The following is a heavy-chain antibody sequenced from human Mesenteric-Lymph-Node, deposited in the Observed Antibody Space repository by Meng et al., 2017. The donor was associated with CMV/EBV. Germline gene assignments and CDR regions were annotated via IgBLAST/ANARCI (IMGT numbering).Heavy chain of an antibody. V-gene: IGHV3-53*01. D-gene: IGHD3-10*01. CDR2: IYSGGST. J-gene: IGHJ4*02. Sequence: GESLKISYAASGFTVSSNYMSWVRQAPGKGLEWVSVIYSGGSTFYADSVKGRFTISRDISKNTLYLQMNSLRAEDSAVYYCARGPRRTLVFDYWGQGTLVTVSS. CDR1: GFTVSSNY. CDR3: ARGPRRTLVFDY.